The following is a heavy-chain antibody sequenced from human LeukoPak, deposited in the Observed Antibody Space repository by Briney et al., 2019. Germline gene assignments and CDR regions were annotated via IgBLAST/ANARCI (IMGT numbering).Heavy chain of an antibody. CDR3: AREALGGSSDHDAFDI. D-gene: IGHD2-2*01. CDR1: GFTFSAYH. V-gene: IGHV3-21*01. Sequence: GGSLRLSCAASGFTFSAYHMNWVRQAPGKGLEWVASISSSSSYTYYSDSVRGRFTISRENAKTSLDLQMNSLRAEDTAVYFCAREALGGSSDHDAFDIWGQGTMVTVSS. J-gene: IGHJ3*02. CDR2: ISSSSSYT.